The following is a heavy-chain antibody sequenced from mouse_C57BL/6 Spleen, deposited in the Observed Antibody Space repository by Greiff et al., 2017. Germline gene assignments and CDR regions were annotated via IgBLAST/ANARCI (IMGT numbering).Heavy chain of an antibody. V-gene: IGHV1-52*01. CDR1: GYTFTSYW. Sequence: VQLQQPGAELVRPGSSVKLSCKASGYTFTSYWMHWVKQRPIQGLEWIGNIAPSDSETHYNQKFKDKATWTVDKSSRTAYMQLSSLTSRVSAVYYGARSGNCGLYWYFEVWGTGTTVTVSS. D-gene: IGHD2-1*01. CDR2: IAPSDSET. CDR3: ARSGNCGLYWYFEV. J-gene: IGHJ1*03.